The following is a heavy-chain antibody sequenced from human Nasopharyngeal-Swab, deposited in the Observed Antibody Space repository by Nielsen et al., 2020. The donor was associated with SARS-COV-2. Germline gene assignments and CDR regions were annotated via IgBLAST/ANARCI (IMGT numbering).Heavy chain of an antibody. CDR3: AKEYGYSYGYLDY. Sequence: GESLKISCAASGFTFSSYAMSRVRQAPGKGLEWVSVIYSGGSSTYYADSVKGRFTISRDNSKNTLYLQMNSLRAEDTAVYYCAKEYGYSYGYLDYWGQGTLVTVSS. D-gene: IGHD5-18*01. CDR2: IYSGGSST. V-gene: IGHV3-23*03. J-gene: IGHJ4*02. CDR1: GFTFSSYA.